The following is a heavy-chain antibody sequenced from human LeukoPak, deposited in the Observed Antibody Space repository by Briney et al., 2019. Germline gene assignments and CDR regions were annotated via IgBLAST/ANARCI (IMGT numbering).Heavy chain of an antibody. J-gene: IGHJ4*02. D-gene: IGHD3-10*01. Sequence: GGSLRLSCAASGFTFSSYAMHWVRQAPGKGLEWVAVISYDGSNKYYADSVKGRFTISRDNSKNTLFLQMNSLRAEDTAVYFCARGNYFGSGTYYQIIDYWGQGTLVTVSS. CDR1: GFTFSSYA. CDR3: ARGNYFGSGTYYQIIDY. V-gene: IGHV3-30-3*01. CDR2: ISYDGSNK.